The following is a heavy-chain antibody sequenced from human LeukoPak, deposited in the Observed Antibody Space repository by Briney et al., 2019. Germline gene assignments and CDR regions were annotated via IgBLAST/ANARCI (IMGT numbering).Heavy chain of an antibody. Sequence: GGSLRLSCAASAFTFSSYSMSWVRQAPGKGQEWVANIKQDGSEKYYVDSVKGRFTISRDNAKNSLYLQMNSLRAEDTAVYYCARDRNQLLFYYYYCMDVWGKGTTVTVSS. CDR1: AFTFSSYS. CDR3: ARDRNQLLFYYYYCMDV. V-gene: IGHV3-7*01. J-gene: IGHJ6*03. D-gene: IGHD2-2*01. CDR2: IKQDGSEK.